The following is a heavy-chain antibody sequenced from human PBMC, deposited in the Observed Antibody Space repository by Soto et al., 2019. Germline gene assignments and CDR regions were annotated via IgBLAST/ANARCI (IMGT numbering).Heavy chain of an antibody. CDR3: AKAGWSYSSSGAIDY. V-gene: IGHV3-30*18. CDR1: GFTFSSYG. Sequence: GGSLRLSCAASGFTFSSYGMHWVRQAPGTGLEWVAVISYDGSNKYYADSVKGRFTISRDNSKNTLYPQMNSLRAEDTAVYYCAKAGWSYSSSGAIDYWGQGTLVTVSS. CDR2: ISYDGSNK. D-gene: IGHD6-19*01. J-gene: IGHJ4*02.